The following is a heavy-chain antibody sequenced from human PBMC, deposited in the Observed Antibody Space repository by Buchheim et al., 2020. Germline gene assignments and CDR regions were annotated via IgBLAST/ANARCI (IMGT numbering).Heavy chain of an antibody. CDR1: GGSISSYY. CDR2: IYYSGST. Sequence: QVQLQESGPGLVKPSETLSLTCTVSGGSISSYYWSWIRQPPGKGLEWIGYIYYSGSTNYNPSLKSRVTISVDTSKNQFSLKLSSVTAADTAVYYCARGNIAAAGTARWFDPWGQGTL. J-gene: IGHJ5*02. CDR3: ARGNIAAAGTARWFDP. V-gene: IGHV4-59*01. D-gene: IGHD6-13*01.